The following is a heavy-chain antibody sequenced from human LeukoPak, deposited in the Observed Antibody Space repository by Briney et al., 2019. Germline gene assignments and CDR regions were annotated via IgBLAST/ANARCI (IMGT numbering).Heavy chain of an antibody. V-gene: IGHV1-18*01. D-gene: IGHD3-9*01. Sequence: GASVKVSCKASGYTFTSYGISWVRQAPGQGLEWMGWISAYNGNTNYAQKLQGRVTMTTDTSTSTAYMELRSLRSDDTAVYYCARVFTYYDILTGYYPYWGQGTLVTASS. CDR2: ISAYNGNT. J-gene: IGHJ4*02. CDR3: ARVFTYYDILTGYYPY. CDR1: GYTFTSYG.